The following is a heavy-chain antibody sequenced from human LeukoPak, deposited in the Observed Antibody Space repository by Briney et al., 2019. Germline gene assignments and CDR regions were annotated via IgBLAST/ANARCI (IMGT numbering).Heavy chain of an antibody. J-gene: IGHJ3*02. D-gene: IGHD2-2*02. V-gene: IGHV4-39*01. CDR3: ARGVDCSSTSCYTRAFDI. Sequence: SETLSLTCTVSGGSISSSSYYWGWIRQPPGKGQEWIGSIYYSGSTYYNPSLKSRVTISVDTSKNQFSLKLSSVTAADTAVYYCARGVDCSSTSCYTRAFDIWGQGTMVTVSS. CDR2: IYYSGST. CDR1: GGSISSSSYY.